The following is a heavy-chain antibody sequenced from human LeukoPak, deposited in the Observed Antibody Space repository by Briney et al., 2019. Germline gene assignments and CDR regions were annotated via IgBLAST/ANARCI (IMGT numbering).Heavy chain of an antibody. V-gene: IGHV1-8*03. Sequence: ASVKVSCKASGYTFTSYDINWVRQATGQGLEWMGWMNPNSGNTGYAQKFQGRVTITRSTSISTAYMELRSLRSEDTAVYYCATREDYGGNSVSEYFQHWGQGTLVTVSS. CDR1: GYTFTSYD. CDR3: ATREDYGGNSVSEYFQH. CDR2: MNPNSGNT. J-gene: IGHJ1*01. D-gene: IGHD4-23*01.